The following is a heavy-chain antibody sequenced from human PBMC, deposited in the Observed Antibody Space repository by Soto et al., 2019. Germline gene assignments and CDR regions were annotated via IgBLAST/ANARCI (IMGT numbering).Heavy chain of an antibody. V-gene: IGHV3-33*01. J-gene: IGHJ6*02. CDR3: ARGQWLAQGYYGMDV. Sequence: QVQLVESGGGVVQPGRSLRLSCAASGFTFSSYGMHWVRQAPGKGLEWVAVIWYDGGNKYYANSVKGRFTISRDNSKNTLYVQMNSRRAEDTAVYYCARGQWLAQGYYGMDVWGQGTTVTVSS. CDR2: IWYDGGNK. CDR1: GFTFSSYG. D-gene: IGHD6-19*01.